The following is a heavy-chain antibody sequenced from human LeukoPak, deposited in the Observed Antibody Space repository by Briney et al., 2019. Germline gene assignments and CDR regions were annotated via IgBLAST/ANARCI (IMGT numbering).Heavy chain of an antibody. J-gene: IGHJ6*02. CDR3: ARMEYYYGSGAVDV. V-gene: IGHV3-74*01. D-gene: IGHD3-10*01. Sequence: PGGSLRLSCVASGFTFSSYWMHWVRQAPGKGLVWVSQINSDGSSTSYADSVKGRFTISRDNAKNTLYLQMNSLRAEDTAVYYCARMEYYYGSGAVDVWGQGTTVTVSS. CDR1: GFTFSSYW. CDR2: INSDGSST.